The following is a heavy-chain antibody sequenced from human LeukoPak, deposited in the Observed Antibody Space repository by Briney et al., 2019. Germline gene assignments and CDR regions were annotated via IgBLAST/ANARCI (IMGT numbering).Heavy chain of an antibody. CDR1: GGSISSSSYY. CDR3: ARHEYGLLDY. J-gene: IGHJ4*02. D-gene: IGHD4/OR15-4a*01. V-gene: IGHV4-39*01. CDR2: IYYSGST. Sequence: SETLSLTCTVSGGSISSSSYYWGWIRQPPGNGLEWVVSIYYSGSTYYNPSLNSRATISVDTSTNYLSLQLTSVPAADTAVYYCARHEYGLLDYWGQGTLVTVSS.